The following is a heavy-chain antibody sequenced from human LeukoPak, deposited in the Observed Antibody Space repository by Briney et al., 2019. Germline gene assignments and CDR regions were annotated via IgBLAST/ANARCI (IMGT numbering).Heavy chain of an antibody. J-gene: IGHJ4*02. D-gene: IGHD2-21*01. V-gene: IGHV3-48*02. CDR1: GFTFSSYS. Sequence: PGGSLRLSCAASGFTFSSYSMNWVRQAPGKGLEWVSYISSSSSTIYYADSVKGRSTISRDNAKNSLYLQMNSLRDEDTAVYYCAREGGCDWPHKTPDYWGQGTLVTVSS. CDR2: ISSSSSTI. CDR3: AREGGCDWPHKTPDY.